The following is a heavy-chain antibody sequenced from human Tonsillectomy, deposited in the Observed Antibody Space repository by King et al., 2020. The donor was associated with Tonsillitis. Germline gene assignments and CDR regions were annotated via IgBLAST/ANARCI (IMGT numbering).Heavy chain of an antibody. D-gene: IGHD4-17*01. Sequence: VQLVESGGGLVQPGRSLRLSCAASGFTFDDYAMHWVRQAPGKGLEWVSGISWNSGSIGYADSVKGRFTTSRDNAKNSLYLQMNSLRAEDTALYYCAKDFDGEHEGGLDYRGQGILGTVSS. CDR2: ISWNSGSI. CDR3: AKDFDGEHEGGLDY. CDR1: GFTFDDYA. V-gene: IGHV3-9*01. J-gene: IGHJ4*02.